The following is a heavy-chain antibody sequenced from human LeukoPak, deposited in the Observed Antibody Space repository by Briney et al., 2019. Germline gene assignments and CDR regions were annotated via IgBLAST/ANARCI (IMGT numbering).Heavy chain of an antibody. CDR3: ARVDSGYDSPSFDY. V-gene: IGHV3-7*03. CDR2: IKQGGSEK. D-gene: IGHD5-12*01. J-gene: IGHJ4*02. Sequence: GGSLRLSCAASGFTFSSYWMSWVRQAPGKGLEWVANIKQGGSEKYYVDSVKGRFTISRDNAKNSLYLQMNSLRAEDTAVYYCARVDSGYDSPSFDYWGQGTLVTVSS. CDR1: GFTFSSYW.